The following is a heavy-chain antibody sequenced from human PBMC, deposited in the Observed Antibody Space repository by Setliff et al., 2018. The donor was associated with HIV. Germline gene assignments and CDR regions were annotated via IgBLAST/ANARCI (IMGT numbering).Heavy chain of an antibody. CDR1: GGSISSFNW. CDR3: ATQTGFYNSHWYDY. V-gene: IGHV3-7*01. J-gene: IGHJ4*02. CDR2: IEEAVSDT. Sequence: ETLSLTCDVSGGSISSFNWWSWVRQAPGKGLEWVASIEEAVSDTYYADSVKGRFTISRDNAKNSVYLQMNDLRAEDTAVYYCATQTGFYNSHWYDYWGQGTMVTVSS. D-gene: IGHD6-13*01.